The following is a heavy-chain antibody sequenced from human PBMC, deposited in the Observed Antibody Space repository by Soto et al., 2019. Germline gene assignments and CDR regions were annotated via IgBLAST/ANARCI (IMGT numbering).Heavy chain of an antibody. Sequence: GGSLRLSCAGSGFGFSNAWLNWVRQAPGMGLEWVGRIKSKTDGGTTDYAAPVKGRFTISRDDSKNTLYLQMNSLKTEDTAVYYCTTDPPRYCSSTTCYLGHWGQGTLVTVSS. V-gene: IGHV3-15*01. D-gene: IGHD2-2*01. CDR1: GFGFSNAW. CDR3: TTDPPRYCSSTTCYLGH. CDR2: IKSKTDGGTT. J-gene: IGHJ4*02.